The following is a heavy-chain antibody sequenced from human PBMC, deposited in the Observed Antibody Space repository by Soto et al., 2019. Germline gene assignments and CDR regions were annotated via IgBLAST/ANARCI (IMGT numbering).Heavy chain of an antibody. CDR1: GFTVSNNY. D-gene: IGHD6-25*01. CDR3: ATHPSSGY. Sequence: EVQLVESGGGLVQPGGSLRLSCAASGFTVSNNYMNWVRQAPGKGLEWVSVIYSGGDTYYADSVKGRFPISRDNSKNTLSLQMNSRRAEDTAIYYCATHPSSGYWGQGTLVTVSS. V-gene: IGHV3-66*01. CDR2: IYSGGDT. J-gene: IGHJ4*02.